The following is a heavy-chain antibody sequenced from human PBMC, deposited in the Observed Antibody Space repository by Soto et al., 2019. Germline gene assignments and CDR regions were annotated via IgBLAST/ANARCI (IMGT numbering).Heavy chain of an antibody. CDR1: GFPLRSYA. CDR3: AKDAFYYYDSESYFDY. V-gene: IGHV3-23*01. J-gene: IGHJ4*02. D-gene: IGHD3-22*01. Sequence: PGGSLRLSCAASGFPLRSYAMSWVRQAPGMGLEWVSAISGSGDGTYYADSVKGRFTLSRDNSKNTLYVQMNNLRAEDTAVYYCAKDAFYYYDSESYFDYWGQGTLVTVSS. CDR2: ISGSGDGT.